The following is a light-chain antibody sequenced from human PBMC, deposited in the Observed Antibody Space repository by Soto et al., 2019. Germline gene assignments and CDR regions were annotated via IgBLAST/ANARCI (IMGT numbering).Light chain of an antibody. Sequence: QSVLTQPASVSGSPGQSITISCTGTSSDVGRYNLVSWYQHHPGKAPKLMIYEGSKRPSGVSDRFSGSKSGNTASLTISGLQADDEADYYCSSHTISSALQVFGTGTKVTVL. CDR1: SSDVGRYNL. CDR3: SSHTISSALQV. J-gene: IGLJ1*01. V-gene: IGLV2-14*02. CDR2: EGS.